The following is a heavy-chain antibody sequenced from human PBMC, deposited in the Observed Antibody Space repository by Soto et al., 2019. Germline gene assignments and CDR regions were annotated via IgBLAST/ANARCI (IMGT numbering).Heavy chain of an antibody. CDR2: ISAYNGNT. CDR1: GYTFTSYG. J-gene: IGHJ5*02. D-gene: IGHD6-19*01. Sequence: QVQLVQSRAEVKKPGASVKVSCKASGYTFTSYGISWVRQAPGQGLEWMGWISAYNGNTNYAQKLQGRVTMTTDTATSTAYMGRRSLRSADTAVYYCAGDVSGWTIITWFDPWGQGTLVTVSS. V-gene: IGHV1-18*01. CDR3: AGDVSGWTIITWFDP.